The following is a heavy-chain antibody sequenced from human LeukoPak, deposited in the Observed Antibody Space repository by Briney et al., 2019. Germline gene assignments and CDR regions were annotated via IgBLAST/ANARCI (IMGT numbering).Heavy chain of an antibody. CDR2: IVVGSGNT. J-gene: IGHJ3*02. CDR1: GFTFTSSA. V-gene: IGHV1-58*01. Sequence: SVKVSCKASGFTFTSSAVQWVRQARGQRLEWIGWIVVGSGNTNYAQKFQERVTITRDMSTSTAYMELSSLRSEDTAVYYCAANGWDIGATIDDVFDIWGQGKMVTVFS. D-gene: IGHD5-12*01. CDR3: AANGWDIGATIDDVFDI.